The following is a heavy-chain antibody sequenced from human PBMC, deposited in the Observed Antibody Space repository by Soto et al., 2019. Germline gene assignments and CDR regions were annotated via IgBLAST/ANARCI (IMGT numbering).Heavy chain of an antibody. V-gene: IGHV1-8*01. CDR3: AKSSPYRLVQTPTGNQYYSPMDV. J-gene: IGHJ6*02. D-gene: IGHD1-1*01. CDR2: MNPNSGNT. Sequence: ASVKVSCKASGYTFTSYDINWVRQATGQGLEWMGWMNPNSGNTGCAQKFQGRVTMTRNTSISTAYMELSSLTSADTAVYYCAKSSPYRLVQTPTGNQYYSPMDVWGQGTTVTVSS. CDR1: GYTFTSYD.